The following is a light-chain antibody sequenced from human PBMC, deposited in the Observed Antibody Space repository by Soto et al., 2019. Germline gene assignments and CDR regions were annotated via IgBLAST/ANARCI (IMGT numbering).Light chain of an antibody. Sequence: QSVLTQPPSASGTPGQRVTISCSGSSSNIGSNYVYWYQQLPGPAPKLLIYRNNQRPSGVPARFSGSNSGTSASLAISGLRSEDEADYYCAAWDDSLSGHVVFGGGTKVTVL. J-gene: IGLJ2*01. CDR3: AAWDDSLSGHVV. CDR2: RNN. CDR1: SSNIGSNY. V-gene: IGLV1-47*01.